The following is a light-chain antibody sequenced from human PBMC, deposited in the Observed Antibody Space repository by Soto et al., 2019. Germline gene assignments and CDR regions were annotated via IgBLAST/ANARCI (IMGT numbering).Light chain of an antibody. CDR2: GVN. V-gene: IGLV2-14*01. J-gene: IGLJ1*01. Sequence: QSVLTQPASVSGSPGQSITISCTGSSNDIGTYEYVSWHQHHPGRAPKLIIFGVNDRPSGISDRFSGSTSGNTASLTIFGLQLEDEAVYYCSSYTTGSTLPWVFGTGTKVTV. CDR3: SSYTTGSTLPWV. CDR1: SNDIGTYEY.